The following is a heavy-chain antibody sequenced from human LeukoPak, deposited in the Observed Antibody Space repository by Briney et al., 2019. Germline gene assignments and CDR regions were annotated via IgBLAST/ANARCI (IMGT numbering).Heavy chain of an antibody. D-gene: IGHD2-21*01. V-gene: IGHV3-30*18. CDR1: GLTFSSYG. Sequence: GGSLRLSCAASGLTFSSYGMHWVRQAPGKGLEWVAVISYDGSKKYYEDSVKGRFTISRDNSKNTLYLQMNSLRAEDTAVYYCAKDRTFAGHETSFDYWGQGTLVTVSS. CDR2: ISYDGSKK. J-gene: IGHJ4*02. CDR3: AKDRTFAGHETSFDY.